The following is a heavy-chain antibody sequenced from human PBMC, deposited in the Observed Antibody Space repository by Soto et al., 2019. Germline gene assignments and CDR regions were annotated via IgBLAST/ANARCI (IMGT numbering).Heavy chain of an antibody. V-gene: IGHV3-48*02. CDR1: GFTFSSYS. CDR3: ARVKVIEYYYYYGMDV. J-gene: IGHJ6*02. Sequence: GGSLRLSCAASGFTFSSYSMNWVRQAPGKGLEWVSYISSSSSTIYYADSVKGRFTISRDNAKNSLYLQMNSLRDEDTAVYYCARVKVIEYYYYYGMDVWGQGTTVTVSS. D-gene: IGHD3-22*01. CDR2: ISSSSSTI.